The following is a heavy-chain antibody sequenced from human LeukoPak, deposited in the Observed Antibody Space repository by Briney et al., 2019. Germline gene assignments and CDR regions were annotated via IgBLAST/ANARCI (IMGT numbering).Heavy chain of an antibody. J-gene: IGHJ5*02. V-gene: IGHV3-11*01. CDR1: GFTFSDYY. CDR2: ISSSGSTI. CDR3: ARDLGYCSSTSCYSWFDP. Sequence: GGSLRLSCAAFGFTFSDYYMSWIRQAPGKGLEWVSYISSSGSTIYYADSVKGRFTISRDNAKNSLYLQMNSLRAEDTAVYYCARDLGYCSSTSCYSWFDPWGQGTLVTVSS. D-gene: IGHD2-2*02.